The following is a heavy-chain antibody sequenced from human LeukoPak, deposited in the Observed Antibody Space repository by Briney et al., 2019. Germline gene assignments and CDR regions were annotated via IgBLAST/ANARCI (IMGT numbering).Heavy chain of an antibody. D-gene: IGHD7-27*01. CDR1: GYTFTSYD. CDR3: VGGAPNWGFDF. CDR2: MSPSTGNT. V-gene: IGHV1-8*01. Sequence: ASVKVSCKASGYTFTSYDINWVRQAPGQGFEWMGWMSPSTGNTGYAQKFQGRVTMTRYTSASTAYMELSSLRSEDTAVYYCVGGAPNWGFDFWGQGTLVTVSS. J-gene: IGHJ4*02.